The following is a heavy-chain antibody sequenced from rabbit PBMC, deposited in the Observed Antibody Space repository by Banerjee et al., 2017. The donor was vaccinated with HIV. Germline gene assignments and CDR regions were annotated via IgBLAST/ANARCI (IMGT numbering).Heavy chain of an antibody. J-gene: IGHJ4*01. V-gene: IGHV1S7*01. D-gene: IGHD4-1*01. CDR3: ARDMAGAIGWNFNL. CDR2: IDPVFGTT. CDR1: GFDFNKYY. Sequence: QLEESGGGLVQPGGSLTLFCKASGFDFNKYYMGWVRQAPGKGLEWLGYIDPVFGTTYYASWVNGRFSISDHNAQNTLYLQLNSLTAADTATYFCARDMAGAIGWNFNLWGPGTLVTVS.